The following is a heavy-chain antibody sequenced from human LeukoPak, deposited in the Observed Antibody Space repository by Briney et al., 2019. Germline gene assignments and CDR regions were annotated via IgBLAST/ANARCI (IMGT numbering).Heavy chain of an antibody. CDR1: GFTYSSCG. J-gene: IGHJ4*02. CDR3: ARVDGDSSGYYLLY. Sequence: GGSLRLSCAASGFTYSSCGMHWVRQTPGKGLEWVAVISYDGGNIYYADSVKGRFTISRDNSRNTLYLQMNSLRVEDTAVYYCARVDGDSSGYYLLYWGQGTLVTVSS. CDR2: ISYDGGNI. V-gene: IGHV3-30*03. D-gene: IGHD3-22*01.